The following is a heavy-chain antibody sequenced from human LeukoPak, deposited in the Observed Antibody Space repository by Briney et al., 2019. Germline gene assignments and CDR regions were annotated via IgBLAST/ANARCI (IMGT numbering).Heavy chain of an antibody. D-gene: IGHD3-9*01. V-gene: IGHV3-15*01. CDR3: TTHVLRYFDWLLYVDY. Sequence: GGSLRLSCAASGFTFSNAWMSWVRQAPGKGLEWVGRIKSKTDGGTTDYAAPVKGRFTISRDDSKNTLYLQMNSLKTEDTAVYYCTTHVLRYFDWLLYVDYWGQGTLVTVSS. CDR1: GFTFSNAW. CDR2: IKSKTDGGTT. J-gene: IGHJ4*02.